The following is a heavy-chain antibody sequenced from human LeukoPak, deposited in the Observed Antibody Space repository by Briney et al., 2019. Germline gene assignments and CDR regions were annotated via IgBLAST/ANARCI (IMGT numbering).Heavy chain of an antibody. J-gene: IGHJ4*02. D-gene: IGHD7-27*01. Sequence: GGCLRLSCAASGFTFSSYSMNWVRQAPGKGLEWFSTITTSDGNTYYADSVKGRFTVSRDNSKNTLFLQMNSLRAEDTAVYYCAKDGGLWVSAHWGDSWGRGTLVTVSS. CDR2: ITTSDGNT. V-gene: IGHV3-23*01. CDR1: GFTFSSYS. CDR3: AKDGGLWVSAHWGDS.